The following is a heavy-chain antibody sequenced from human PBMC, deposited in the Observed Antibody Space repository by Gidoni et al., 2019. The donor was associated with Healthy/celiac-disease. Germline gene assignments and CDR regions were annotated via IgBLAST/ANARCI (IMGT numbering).Heavy chain of an antibody. D-gene: IGHD3-3*01. CDR3: ARDLQYYDFWSGYYRRDYYYGMDV. CDR1: GYTFTSYA. Sequence: QVQLVQSGAEVKKPGASVKVSCKASGYTFTSYAMHWVRQAPGQRLEWMGWINAGNGNTKYSQKFQGRVTITRDTSASTAYMELSSLRSEDTAVYYCARDLQYYDFWSGYYRRDYYYGMDVWGQGTTVTVSS. CDR2: INAGNGNT. J-gene: IGHJ6*02. V-gene: IGHV1-3*01.